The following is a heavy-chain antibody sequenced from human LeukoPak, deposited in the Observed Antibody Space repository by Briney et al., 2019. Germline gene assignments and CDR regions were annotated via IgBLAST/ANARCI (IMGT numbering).Heavy chain of an antibody. J-gene: IGHJ4*02. CDR1: GFTFSSYA. V-gene: IGHV3-23*01. D-gene: IGHD3-9*01. CDR2: ISGSGGST. CDR3: AKDSSTGYYLYYFDY. Sequence: GGSLLLSCAASGFTFSSYAMSWVRPAPGKGLEWVSAISGSGGSTYYADSVKGRFTIFRDNSKNTLYLQMNSLRAEDTAVYYCAKDSSTGYYLYYFDYWGQGTLVTVSS.